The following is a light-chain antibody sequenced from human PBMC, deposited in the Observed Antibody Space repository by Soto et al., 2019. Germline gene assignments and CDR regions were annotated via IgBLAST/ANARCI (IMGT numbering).Light chain of an antibody. J-gene: IGLJ1*01. CDR3: NSYTGSSTYV. Sequence: QSALTQPPSVSGSPGQSVAISCTGTSSDVGSYNRVSWYQQPPGAAPKLMIYEVSNQPSGVPDRFSGSKSGNTASLTISGRKAEGEAYYYCNSYTGSSTYVFGTGTKLTVL. CDR2: EVS. V-gene: IGLV2-18*02. CDR1: SSDVGSYNR.